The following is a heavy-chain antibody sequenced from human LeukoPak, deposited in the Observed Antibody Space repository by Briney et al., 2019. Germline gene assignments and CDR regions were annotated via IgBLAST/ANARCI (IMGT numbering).Heavy chain of an antibody. CDR3: AKDPYCGGDCYPQAIY. CDR1: GFTFSSYG. CDR2: IRYDGSNK. D-gene: IGHD2-21*02. J-gene: IGHJ4*02. V-gene: IGHV3-30*02. Sequence: GGSLRLSCAASGFTFSSYGMHWVRQAPGKGLEWVAFIRYDGSNKYYADSVKGRFTISRDNSKNTLYLQMNSLRAEDTAVYYCAKDPYCGGDCYPQAIYWGQGTLVTVSS.